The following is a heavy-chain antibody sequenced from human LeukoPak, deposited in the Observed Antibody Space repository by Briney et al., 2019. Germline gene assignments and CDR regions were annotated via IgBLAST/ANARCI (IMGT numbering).Heavy chain of an antibody. D-gene: IGHD2-15*01. CDR1: GLPLGSYS. CDR2: ISSSGSAI. CDR3: VRVKGSYFDY. V-gene: IGHV3-48*01. J-gene: IGHJ4*02. Sequence: GGSLRLSCAASGLPLGSYSINWVRQAPGKGLEWVSYISSSGSAIYYVDSVKGRFTVSRDNAKNSLFLQMNSPRAEDTAVYYCVRVKGSYFDYWGQGALVTASS.